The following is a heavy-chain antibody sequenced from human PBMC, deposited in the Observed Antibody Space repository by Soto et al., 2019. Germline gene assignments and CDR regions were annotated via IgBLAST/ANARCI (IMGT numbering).Heavy chain of an antibody. J-gene: IGHJ6*02. CDR3: ARGMATIYYYYYYGMDV. CDR1: GGSISSYY. Sequence: SETLSLTCTVSGGSISSYYWSWIRQPPGKGLEWIGYIYYSGSTNYNPSLKSRVTISVDTSKNQFSLKLSSVTAADTAVYYCARGMATIYYYYYYGMDVWGQGTTVTVSS. CDR2: IYYSGST. V-gene: IGHV4-59*01. D-gene: IGHD5-12*01.